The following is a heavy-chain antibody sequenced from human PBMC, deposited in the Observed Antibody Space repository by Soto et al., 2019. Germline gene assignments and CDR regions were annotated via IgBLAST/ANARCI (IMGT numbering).Heavy chain of an antibody. V-gene: IGHV4-4*07. Sequence: SEILSLTCTVSGDTITSFSWNWIRQSAGKGLEWIGRISTTGNTHYNPSLESRVTMSLDTSKNQFSLKLTSVTAADTAVYYCEGESGENWSYEAYWGQGTLVTVSS. J-gene: IGHJ4*02. CDR1: GDTITSFS. CDR2: ISTTGNT. CDR3: EGESGENWSYEAY. D-gene: IGHD1-7*01.